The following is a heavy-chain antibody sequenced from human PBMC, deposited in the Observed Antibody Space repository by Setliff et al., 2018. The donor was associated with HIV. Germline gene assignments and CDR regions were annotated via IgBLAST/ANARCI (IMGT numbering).Heavy chain of an antibody. CDR2: IIPIFVTP. J-gene: IGHJ6*03. D-gene: IGHD1-1*01. CDR3: ASYAGAVPTTGQYGDYYYYFYMDV. Sequence: ASVKVSCKASGGIFSRFAFSWVRQAPGQGLEWMGGIIPIFVTPNYAQKFQGRVTITTDESTNTVYMELYSLASEDTAIYYCASYAGAVPTTGQYGDYYYYFYMDVWGKGTTVTVS. V-gene: IGHV1-69*05. CDR1: GGIFSRFA.